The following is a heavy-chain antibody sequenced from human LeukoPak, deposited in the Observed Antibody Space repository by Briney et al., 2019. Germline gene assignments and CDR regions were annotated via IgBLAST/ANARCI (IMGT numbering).Heavy chain of an antibody. D-gene: IGHD2-2*01. J-gene: IGHJ5*02. V-gene: IGHV4-34*01. Sequence: SETLSLTCAVYGGSFSGYYWSWIRQPPGKGLEWIGEINHSGSTNYNPSLKSRVTISVDTSKNQFSLKLSSVTAADTAVYYCARGRRCSSTSCHAGWFDPWGRGTLVTVSS. CDR3: ARGRRCSSTSCHAGWFDP. CDR1: GGSFSGYY. CDR2: INHSGST.